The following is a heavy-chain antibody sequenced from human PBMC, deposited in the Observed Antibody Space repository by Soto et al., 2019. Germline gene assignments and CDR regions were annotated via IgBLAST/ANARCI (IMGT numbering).Heavy chain of an antibody. Sequence: GGSLRLSCAASGFTFSSYAIHWVRQAPGKGLEWVAVISYDGSNKYYADSVKGRFTISRDNSKNTLYLQMNSLRAEDTAVYYCARGGYCSSTSCYRYGMDVWGQGTTVTVSS. D-gene: IGHD2-2*03. CDR2: ISYDGSNK. V-gene: IGHV3-30-3*01. J-gene: IGHJ6*02. CDR3: ARGGYCSSTSCYRYGMDV. CDR1: GFTFSSYA.